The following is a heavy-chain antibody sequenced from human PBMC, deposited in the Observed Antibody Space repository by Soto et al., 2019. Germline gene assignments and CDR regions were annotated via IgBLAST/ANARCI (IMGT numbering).Heavy chain of an antibody. J-gene: IGHJ4*02. CDR3: ASNSYGYTFHDY. CDR1: GGSISSGDYY. Sequence: QVQLQESGPGLVKPSQTLSLTCTVSGGSISSGDYYWSWIRQPPGKGLEWIWYSYYSGSTYYNPSLKSRVTISVDTSKNQSSPKLSSVTAADTAVYYCASNSYGYTFHDYWGQGPLVTVSA. V-gene: IGHV4-30-4*01. CDR2: SYYSGST. D-gene: IGHD5-18*01.